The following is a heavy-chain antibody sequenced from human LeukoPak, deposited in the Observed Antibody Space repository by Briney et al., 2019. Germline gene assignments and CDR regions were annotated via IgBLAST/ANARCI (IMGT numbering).Heavy chain of an antibody. CDR3: ARGPPRDSSSWYWFDP. CDR2: ISYDGSNK. D-gene: IGHD6-13*01. Sequence: GGSLRLSCAASGFTSSSYAMHWVRQAPGKGLEWVAVISYDGSNKYYADSVKGRFTISRDNSKNTLYLQMNSLRAEDTAVYYCARGPPRDSSSWYWFDPWGQGTLVTVSS. CDR1: GFTSSSYA. J-gene: IGHJ5*02. V-gene: IGHV3-30-3*01.